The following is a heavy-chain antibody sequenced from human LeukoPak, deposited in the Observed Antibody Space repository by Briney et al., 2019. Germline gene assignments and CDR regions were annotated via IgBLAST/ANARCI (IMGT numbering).Heavy chain of an antibody. CDR2: INPNSGGT. Sequence: ASVKVSCKASGYTFTGYYMHWVRQAAGQGLEWMGWINPNSGGTNYAQKFQGRVTMTRDTSISTAYMELSRLRSDDTAVYYCARGQNIAARHFDYWGQGTLVTVSS. CDR3: ARGQNIAARHFDY. J-gene: IGHJ4*02. CDR1: GYTFTGYY. D-gene: IGHD6-6*01. V-gene: IGHV1-2*02.